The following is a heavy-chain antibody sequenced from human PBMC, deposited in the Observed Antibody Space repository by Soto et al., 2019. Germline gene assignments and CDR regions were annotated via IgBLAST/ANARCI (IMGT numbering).Heavy chain of an antibody. J-gene: IGHJ3*02. CDR1: GYSFTSYW. D-gene: IGHD3-22*01. CDR3: ARVATNYYDSSGYYQGAFDI. V-gene: IGHV5-10-1*01. Sequence: GESLKISCKGSGYSFTSYWISWVRQMPGKGLEWMGRIDPSDSYTNYSPSFQGHVTISADKSISTAYLQWSSLKASDTAMYYCARVATNYYDSSGYYQGAFDIWGRGTMVTVSS. CDR2: IDPSDSYT.